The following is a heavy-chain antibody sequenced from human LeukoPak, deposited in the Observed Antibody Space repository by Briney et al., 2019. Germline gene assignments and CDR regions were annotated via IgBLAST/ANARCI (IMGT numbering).Heavy chain of an antibody. V-gene: IGHV3-7*01. Sequence: GESLRLSCTASGFTFSDYWMTWVRQAPGKGPEWVPKITQHGSQRYYVDSVRGRFTISRENAKNSLFLQMNGLRAEDTAVYYCARRGGSSSRRSPIDYWGQGTLVTVSS. CDR1: GFTFSDYW. CDR3: ARRGGSSSRRSPIDY. D-gene: IGHD6-6*01. J-gene: IGHJ4*02. CDR2: ITQHGSQR.